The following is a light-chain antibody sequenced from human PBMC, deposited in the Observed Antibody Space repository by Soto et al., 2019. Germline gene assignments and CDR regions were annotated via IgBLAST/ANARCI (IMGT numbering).Light chain of an antibody. CDR1: SSDVWTYTL. J-gene: IGLJ1*01. V-gene: IGLV2-23*02. Sequence: QSVMTQPASVSVSPGQSITISCTGTSSDVWTYTLVSWYQHHPGKAPKLVIYEVNKRPAGVSKRFSGSKSGDTASLTISGLQAEDVAEYYCLSYSGSATLYVFASDPNVAVL. CDR2: EVN. CDR3: LSYSGSATLYV.